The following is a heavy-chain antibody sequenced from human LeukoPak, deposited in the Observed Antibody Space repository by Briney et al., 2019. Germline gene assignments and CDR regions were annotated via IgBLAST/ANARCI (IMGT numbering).Heavy chain of an antibody. J-gene: IGHJ4*02. D-gene: IGHD3-22*01. V-gene: IGHV1-2*02. CDR1: GYTFTGYY. CDR3: ARDALSRHSSGYYPRDLCWY. Sequence: ASVKVSCKASGYTFTGYYMHWVRQAPGQGLEWMGWINPNSGGTNYAQKFQGRVTITADKSTSTAYMELSSLRSENTAVYYCARDALSRHSSGYYPRDLCWYWGQGTLVTVSS. CDR2: INPNSGGT.